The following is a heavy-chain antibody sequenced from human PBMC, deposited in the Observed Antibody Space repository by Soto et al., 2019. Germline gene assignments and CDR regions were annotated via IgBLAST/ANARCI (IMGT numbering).Heavy chain of an antibody. D-gene: IGHD3-9*01. Sequence: GGSLSFSCTASGFAFNTFSMNWVRPAPGKGLEWVSSINEDSTYIYYADSLRGRITISRDNAKDSLFLQMNSLRPDDTAVYYCVRDLGRYFRSGYMALWGDGATVTVSS. V-gene: IGHV3-21*01. CDR3: VRDLGRYFRSGYMAL. J-gene: IGHJ6*03. CDR2: INEDSTYI. CDR1: GFAFNTFS.